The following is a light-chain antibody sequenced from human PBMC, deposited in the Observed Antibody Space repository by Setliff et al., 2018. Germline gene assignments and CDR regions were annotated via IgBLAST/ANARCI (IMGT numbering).Light chain of an antibody. CDR2: DVN. CDR3: CSHTTSSSWV. Sequence: QSVLTQPASVSGSPGQSITTSCTGTASDVGAYNFVSWYQQHPGKAPNLIIYDVNNRPAGVSNRFSGSKSGNTASLTISGLQAEDEADYYCCSHTTSSSWVFGGGTKVTVL. V-gene: IGLV2-14*01. J-gene: IGLJ3*02. CDR1: ASDVGAYNF.